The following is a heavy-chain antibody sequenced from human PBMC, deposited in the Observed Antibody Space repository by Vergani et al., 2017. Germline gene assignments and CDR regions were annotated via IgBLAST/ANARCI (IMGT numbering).Heavy chain of an antibody. CDR3: ARGSITMVRGVSGYNWFDP. CDR2: ITHSGST. CDR1: GGSFSGYY. D-gene: IGHD3-10*01. J-gene: IGHJ5*02. Sequence: QVQLQQWGAGLLKPSETLSLTCAVYGGSFSGYYWSWICQPPGTGLGWIGQITHSGSTNYNPSLKSRLTISVDTSKNQFSLKLSSVTAADTAVYYCARGSITMVRGVSGYNWFDPWGQGTLVTVSS. V-gene: IGHV4-34*01.